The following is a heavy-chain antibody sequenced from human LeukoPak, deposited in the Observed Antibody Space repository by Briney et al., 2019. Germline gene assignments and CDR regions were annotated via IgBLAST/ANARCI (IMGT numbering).Heavy chain of an antibody. CDR3: ARGREYSGHGATDY. Sequence: GASVKVSCKASGYTLTGYYMHWVRQAPGQGPEWMGWINPNSGSTSYAQKFQGRVTMTRDTSSGTAYMDLSRLSSDDTALYYCARGREYSGHGATDYWGQGTPVTVSS. V-gene: IGHV1-2*02. D-gene: IGHD5-12*01. CDR1: GYTLTGYY. CDR2: INPNSGST. J-gene: IGHJ4*02.